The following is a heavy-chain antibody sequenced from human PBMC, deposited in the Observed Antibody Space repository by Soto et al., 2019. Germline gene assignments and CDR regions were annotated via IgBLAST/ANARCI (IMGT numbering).Heavy chain of an antibody. V-gene: IGHV4-39*01. Sequence: EILSLTFTVCRGSISSSSYYWGLFREPPGKGLEWFGSIYYSGSTYYNPSLKSRVTLSVDTSKHQFSLKLSSVTAADTAVYYCARQDSESPNWFDPCGQGPLVTVSS. CDR1: RGSISSSSYY. J-gene: IGHJ5*02. CDR3: ARQDSESPNWFDP. D-gene: IGHD3-22*01. CDR2: IYYSGST.